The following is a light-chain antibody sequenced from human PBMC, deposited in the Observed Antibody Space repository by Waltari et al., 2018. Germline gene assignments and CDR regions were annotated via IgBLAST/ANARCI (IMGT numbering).Light chain of an antibody. CDR1: QSISSN. CDR3: QQYHNWPPWT. Sequence: EIVMTQSPATLSVSPGEGATLSCRASQSISSNLAWYQQKPGQTPRLRLYGASTRAGGVPARFSGSASGTEFTLTISSLQSEDFAVYYCQQYHNWPPWTFGQGTKVEI. V-gene: IGKV3-15*01. J-gene: IGKJ1*01. CDR2: GAS.